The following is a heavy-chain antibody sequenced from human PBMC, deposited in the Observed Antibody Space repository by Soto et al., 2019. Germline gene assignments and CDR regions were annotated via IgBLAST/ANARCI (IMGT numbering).Heavy chain of an antibody. CDR3: ARDLPAYDFYPPRPEYYFDY. V-gene: IGHV4-30-4*01. CDR2: IYYSGST. J-gene: IGHJ4*02. CDR1: GGSISSGDYY. Sequence: PSETLSLTCTVSGGSISSGDYYWSWIRQPPGKGLEWIGYIYYSGSTYYNPSLKSRVTISVDTSKNQFSLKLSSVTAADTAVYYRARDLPAYDFYPPRPEYYFDYWGQGTLVTVSS. D-gene: IGHD3-3*01.